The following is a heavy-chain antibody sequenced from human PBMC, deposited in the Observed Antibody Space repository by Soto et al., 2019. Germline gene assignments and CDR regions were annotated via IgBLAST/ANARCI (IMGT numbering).Heavy chain of an antibody. J-gene: IGHJ3*02. D-gene: IGHD6-6*01. CDR3: ARTGGAARPAGPFDI. CDR2: IIPILGIA. Sequence: QVQLVQSGAEVKKPGSSVKVSCKASGGTFSSYTISWVRQAPGQGREWMGRIIPILGIANYAQKFQGRVRITADKSTRKGYMVRSSLTSDRTAMYYCARTGGAARPAGPFDIWVQGTMLTVSA. V-gene: IGHV1-69*02. CDR1: GGTFSSYT.